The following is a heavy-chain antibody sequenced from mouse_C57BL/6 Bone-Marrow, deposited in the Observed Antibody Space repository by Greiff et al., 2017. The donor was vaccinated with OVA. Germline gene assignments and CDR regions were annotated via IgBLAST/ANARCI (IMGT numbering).Heavy chain of an antibody. CDR3: ARHANWDVGFAY. CDR2: ISNGGGST. CDR1: GFTFSDYY. J-gene: IGHJ3*01. V-gene: IGHV5-12*01. D-gene: IGHD4-1*01. Sequence: DVQLVESGGGLVQPGGSLKLSCAASGFTFSDYYMYWVRQTPEKRLEWVAYISNGGGSTYYPDTVKGRFTISRDNAKTTLYLQMSRLKSEDTAMDYCARHANWDVGFAYWGQGTLVTVSA.